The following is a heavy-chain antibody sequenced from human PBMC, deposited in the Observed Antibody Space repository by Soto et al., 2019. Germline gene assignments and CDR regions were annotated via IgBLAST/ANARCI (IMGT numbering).Heavy chain of an antibody. CDR2: ISYDGSNK. CDR3: ARELRFLEWLPYSYYYYGMDV. V-gene: IGHV3-30-3*01. Sequence: QVQLVESGGGVVQPGRSLRLSCAASGFTFSSYAMHWVRQAPGKGLEWVAVISYDGSNKYYADSVKGRFTISRDNSKNTLYLQMNSLRAEDTAVYYCARELRFLEWLPYSYYYYGMDVWGQGTTVTVSS. CDR1: GFTFSSYA. D-gene: IGHD3-3*01. J-gene: IGHJ6*02.